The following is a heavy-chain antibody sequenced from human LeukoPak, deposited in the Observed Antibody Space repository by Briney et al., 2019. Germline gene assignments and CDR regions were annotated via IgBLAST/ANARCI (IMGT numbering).Heavy chain of an antibody. CDR1: GGSFSGYY. CDR2: IIHSGST. CDR3: ARHPTDIVVVPAAIRWFDP. D-gene: IGHD2-2*01. V-gene: IGHV4-34*12. Sequence: SETLSLTCAVYGGSFSGYYWSWIRKPPGKGLEWIGEIIHSGSTNYNPSRKSRVTISVDTSKNQFSLKLSSVTAADTAVYYCARHPTDIVVVPAAIRWFDPWGQGTLVTVSS. J-gene: IGHJ5*02.